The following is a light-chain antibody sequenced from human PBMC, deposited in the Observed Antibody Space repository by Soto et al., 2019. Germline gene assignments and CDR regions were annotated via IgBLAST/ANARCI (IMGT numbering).Light chain of an antibody. CDR1: QSVDSND. Sequence: ENVLTQSPGTLSLSPGERATLXXXASQSVDSNDLAWYQHKPGQTPRLLLYGTSTRATGIPDRFSGSGSGTDFTLAINGLEPQDFAVYYCQQYGSSVYTFGQGTKLEIK. CDR2: GTS. J-gene: IGKJ2*01. CDR3: QQYGSSVYT. V-gene: IGKV3-20*01.